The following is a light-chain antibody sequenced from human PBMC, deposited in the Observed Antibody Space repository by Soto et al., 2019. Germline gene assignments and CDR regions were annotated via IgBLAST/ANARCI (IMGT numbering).Light chain of an antibody. CDR2: DVS. J-gene: IGKJ2*01. CDR3: QQYNSYPYT. V-gene: IGKV1-5*01. Sequence: DIPMTESGCTLSASVGDRVTITCRASQSISSWLAWYQQKPGKAPNLLIFDVSSLKSGVPSRFSGSGSGAEFTLTISSLQPDDFATYYCQQYNSYPYTFGQRTKVAI. CDR1: QSISSW.